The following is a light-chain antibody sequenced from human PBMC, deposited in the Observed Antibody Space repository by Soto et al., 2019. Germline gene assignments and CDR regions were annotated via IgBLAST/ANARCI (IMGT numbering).Light chain of an antibody. Sequence: EIVMTQSPATLSVSPGEGVTLSCRASQTVPSRIAWYQQKPGQAPSLLIYGASTRATGVPDRFSGTGSGTEFTLTISSLQPDDFATYYCQQHNGYSERMFGQGTKV. J-gene: IGKJ1*01. CDR3: QQHNGYSERM. CDR2: GAS. V-gene: IGKV3-15*01. CDR1: QTVPSR.